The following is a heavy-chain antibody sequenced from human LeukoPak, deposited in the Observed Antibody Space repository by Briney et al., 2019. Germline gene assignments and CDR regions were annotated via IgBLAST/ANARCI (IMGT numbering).Heavy chain of an antibody. CDR3: ARGWYGSPFPFGY. Sequence: SETLSLTCTVSGDSISSYYWSWIRQPPGKGLEWIGYIYYSGSTNYNPSLKSRVTISVDTSKNQFSLRLSSVTAADTAVYYCARGWYGSPFPFGYWGQGTLVTVSS. D-gene: IGHD6-19*01. J-gene: IGHJ4*02. V-gene: IGHV4-59*08. CDR2: IYYSGST. CDR1: GDSISSYY.